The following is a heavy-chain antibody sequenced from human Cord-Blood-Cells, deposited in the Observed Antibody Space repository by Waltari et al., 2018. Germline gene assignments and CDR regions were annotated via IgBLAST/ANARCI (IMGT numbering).Heavy chain of an antibody. CDR3: AREGDYCSSTSCYDWFDP. J-gene: IGHJ5*02. CDR1: AFTFSSYW. Sequence: EVQLVESGGGLVQPGGSLRLSCAASAFTFSSYWMHWVRQAPGKGLVWVSRINSDGSSTSYADSVKGRFTISRDNAKNTLYLQMNSLRAEDTAVYYCAREGDYCSSTSCYDWFDPWGQGTLVTVSS. V-gene: IGHV3-74*01. CDR2: INSDGSST. D-gene: IGHD2-2*01.